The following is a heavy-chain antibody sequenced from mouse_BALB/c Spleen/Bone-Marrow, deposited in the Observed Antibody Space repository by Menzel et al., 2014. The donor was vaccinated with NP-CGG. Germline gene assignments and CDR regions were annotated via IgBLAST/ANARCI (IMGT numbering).Heavy chain of an antibody. CDR2: ISDGGGRA. CDR1: GFTFSSYT. CDR3: ARQLDSSGYVLDY. V-gene: IGHV5-12-2*01. Sequence: EVKVEESGGGLVQPGGSLKLSCAASGFTFSSYTMSWIRQTPEKRLEWVAYISDGGGRAYYPDTVNGRFTISRDNAKNTLYLQMSSLKSEDTAMYYCARQLDSSGYVLDYWGQGTTLTVSS. D-gene: IGHD3-2*01. J-gene: IGHJ2*01.